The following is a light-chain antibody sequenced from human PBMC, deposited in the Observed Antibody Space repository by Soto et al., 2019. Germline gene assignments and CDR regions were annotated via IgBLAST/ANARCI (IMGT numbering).Light chain of an antibody. J-gene: IGKJ1*01. V-gene: IGKV2-24*01. CDR2: QIS. Sequence: DIVLTQTPLSSPVTLGQPASFSCRSSRSLLHSDGNTYLIWLHQRPGQPPRLLIYQISKRLSGVPDRFSGSGAGTSFTLKISRVEAQDVGIYFCMQSLQLRTFGQGTKVEIK. CDR3: MQSLQLRT. CDR1: RSLLHSDGNTY.